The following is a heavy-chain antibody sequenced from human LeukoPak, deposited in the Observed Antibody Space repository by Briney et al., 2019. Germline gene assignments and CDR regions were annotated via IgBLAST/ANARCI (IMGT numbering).Heavy chain of an antibody. CDR1: GFTFSSYA. D-gene: IGHD3/OR15-3a*01. Sequence: GGSLRLSCAASGFTFSSYAMSWVRQAPGKGLEYVSAISSNGGSTYYANSVKGRFTISRDNSKNTLYLQMGSLRAEDMAVYYCATGSPMILGTFDIWGQGTMVTVSS. J-gene: IGHJ3*02. V-gene: IGHV3-64*01. CDR3: ATGSPMILGTFDI. CDR2: ISSNGGST.